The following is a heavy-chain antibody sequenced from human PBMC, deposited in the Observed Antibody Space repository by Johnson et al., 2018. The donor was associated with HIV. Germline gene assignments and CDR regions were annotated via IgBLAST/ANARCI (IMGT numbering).Heavy chain of an antibody. CDR2: ISGSGGST. Sequence: VQLVESGGGLVQPGGSLRLSCAASGFTFSSYAMSWVRQAPGKGLEWVSAISGSGGSTYYADSVKGRFTISRDNSKNTLYLQMNSLRAEDTAVYYCARGAMVRGVIPGDAFDIWGQGTMVTVSS. CDR1: GFTFSSYA. J-gene: IGHJ3*02. V-gene: IGHV3-23*04. D-gene: IGHD3-10*01. CDR3: ARGAMVRGVIPGDAFDI.